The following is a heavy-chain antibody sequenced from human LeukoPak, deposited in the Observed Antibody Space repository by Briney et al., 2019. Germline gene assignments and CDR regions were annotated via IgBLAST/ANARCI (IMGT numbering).Heavy chain of an antibody. CDR3: ARHDSGYVFDAVDI. CDR2: VHYTAGT. Sequence: PSDTLSLTCTVSGGSFSSSSYYWGWIRQPPGKGLEGIGSVHYTAGTYYNPSLKSRVTISLDTSKNQFSLKLSSVTAADTALYYCARHDSGYVFDAVDIWGQGTMVSVSS. V-gene: IGHV4-39*01. D-gene: IGHD5-12*01. J-gene: IGHJ3*02. CDR1: GGSFSSSSYY.